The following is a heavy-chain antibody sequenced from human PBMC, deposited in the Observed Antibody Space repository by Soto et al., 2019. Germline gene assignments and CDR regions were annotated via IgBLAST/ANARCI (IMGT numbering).Heavy chain of an antibody. CDR1: GFTFSDYT. CDR3: PRDGRYSGYPPPAF. D-gene: IGHD5-12*01. J-gene: IGHJ4*02. Sequence: EVQLVESGGGLVQPGRSLRLSCTASGFTFSDYTMSWFRQAPGKGLEWVGFIRSKAYGGTTEHAASVKGRFTISRDDSKSIAYLQMNSLKAEDTAVYHCPRDGRYSGYPPPAFWGQGTLVTVSS. V-gene: IGHV3-49*03. CDR2: IRSKAYGGTT.